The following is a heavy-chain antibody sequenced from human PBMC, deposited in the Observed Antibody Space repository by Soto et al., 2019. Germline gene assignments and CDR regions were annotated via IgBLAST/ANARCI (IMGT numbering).Heavy chain of an antibody. Sequence: QVQLQESGPGLVKPSETLSLTCIVSGGSVSNDAYYWSWIRQPPGKGLEWIGYIYHSGSTYYNPSPKGRVTISADTSANQFSLKVSSVTAADTAVYYCARLGIGWEFPFDYWGQGTLVNVSS. D-gene: IGHD1-26*01. CDR1: GGSVSNDAYY. CDR3: ARLGIGWEFPFDY. J-gene: IGHJ4*02. CDR2: IYHSGST. V-gene: IGHV4-61*08.